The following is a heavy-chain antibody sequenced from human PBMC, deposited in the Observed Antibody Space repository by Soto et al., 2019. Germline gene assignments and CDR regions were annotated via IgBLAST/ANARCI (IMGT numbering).Heavy chain of an antibody. D-gene: IGHD6-6*01. J-gene: IGHJ1*01. Sequence: QVLLVQSGAEVKKPGASVKVSCKASGYSFTGYNMHWVRQAPGQGLEWMGWINPNSGGANYAQKFQDRVTMTKDTSITTAYKELGRLTSDDPAVYYCAREGSSSSEYFQHWGHGTLVTVSS. V-gene: IGHV1-2*02. CDR1: GYSFTGYN. CDR2: INPNSGGA. CDR3: AREGSSSSEYFQH.